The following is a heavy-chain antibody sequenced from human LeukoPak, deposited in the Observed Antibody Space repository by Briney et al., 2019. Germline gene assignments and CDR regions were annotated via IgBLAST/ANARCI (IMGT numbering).Heavy chain of an antibody. J-gene: IGHJ4*02. V-gene: IGHV4-61*01. CDR2: IYYSGST. CDR3: ALGSGTTGYYFDY. CDR1: GGSVSSGSYY. D-gene: IGHD1-1*01. Sequence: SETQSLTCTVSGGSVSSGSYYWSWIRQPPGKGLEWIEYIYYSGSTNYNPSLKSRVTISVDTSKNQFSLKLSSVTAADTAVYYCALGSGTTGYYFDYWGQGTLVTVSS.